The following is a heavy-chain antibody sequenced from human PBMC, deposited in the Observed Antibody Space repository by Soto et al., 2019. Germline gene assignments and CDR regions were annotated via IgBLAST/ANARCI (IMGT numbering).Heavy chain of an antibody. J-gene: IGHJ6*02. Sequence: PGGSLRLSCSASGFTFSSYAMHWVRQAPGKGLEYVSAISSNGGSTYYADSVKGRFTISRDNSKNTLYLQMSSLRAEDTAVYYCVAVSGYDWYYYGMDVWGQGTKVTVSS. CDR3: VAVSGYDWYYYGMDV. V-gene: IGHV3-64D*06. CDR2: ISSNGGST. D-gene: IGHD5-12*01. CDR1: GFTFSSYA.